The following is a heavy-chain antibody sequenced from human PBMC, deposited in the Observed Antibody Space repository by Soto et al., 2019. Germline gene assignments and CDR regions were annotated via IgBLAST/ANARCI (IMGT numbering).Heavy chain of an antibody. CDR1: GGSISSYY. Sequence: SETLSLTCTVSGGSISSYYWSWIRQPPGKGLEWIGYIYYSGSTNYNPSLKSRVTISVDTSKNQFSLKLSSVTAADTAVYYCARGIAAAWFVLGYWGQGTLVTVSS. J-gene: IGHJ4*02. CDR3: ARGIAAAWFVLGY. CDR2: IYYSGST. V-gene: IGHV4-59*01. D-gene: IGHD6-13*01.